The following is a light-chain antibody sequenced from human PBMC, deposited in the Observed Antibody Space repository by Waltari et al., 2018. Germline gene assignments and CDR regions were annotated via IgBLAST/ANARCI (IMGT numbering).Light chain of an antibody. CDR2: ENN. CDR1: SFHIGYNY. J-gene: IGLJ3*02. V-gene: IGLV1-51*02. Sequence: QSVLTQPPSVSAAPGQKVTISCSGSSFHIGYNYVSWYQQVPGTAPKLLIYENNTRPTGIPDRFSGSKSGASATLCITGLQTGDEADYYCGTWDSGLSGGVFGGVTKLTVL. CDR3: GTWDSGLSGGV.